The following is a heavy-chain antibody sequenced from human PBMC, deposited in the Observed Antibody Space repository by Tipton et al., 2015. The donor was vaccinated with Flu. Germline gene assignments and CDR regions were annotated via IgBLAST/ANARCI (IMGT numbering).Heavy chain of an antibody. V-gene: IGHV3-7*04. CDR3: ARGTSTVTTKDYFDY. D-gene: IGHD4-17*01. Sequence: SLRLSCAASGFTFSSYWMSWVRQAPGRGLEWVANIKQDGSAKDYVDSVEGRFTISRDNTKNSLYLQMNSLRAENTAVYYCARGTSTVTTKDYFDYWGQGTLVTASS. CDR2: IKQDGSAK. CDR1: GFTFSSYW. J-gene: IGHJ4*02.